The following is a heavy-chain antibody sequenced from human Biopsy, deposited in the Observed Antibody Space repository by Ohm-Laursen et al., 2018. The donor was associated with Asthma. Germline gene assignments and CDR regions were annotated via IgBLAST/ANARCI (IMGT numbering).Heavy chain of an antibody. CDR1: GFNFDDYG. CDR3: AKNSRRGSHDPFDI. Sequence: SLRLSCTAPGFNFDDYGMYWVRQGPGKGLEWVAGISWHSVSIAYADSVRGRFTISRDNAKTSLYLQMNSLRDGDTAVYFCAKNSRRGSHDPFDIWGQGTMVTVSS. J-gene: IGHJ3*02. CDR2: ISWHSVSI. V-gene: IGHV3-9*01. D-gene: IGHD1-26*01.